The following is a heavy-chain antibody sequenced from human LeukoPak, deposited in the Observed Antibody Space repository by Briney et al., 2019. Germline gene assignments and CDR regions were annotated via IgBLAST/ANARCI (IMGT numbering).Heavy chain of an antibody. D-gene: IGHD3-22*01. CDR2: IYHSGST. CDR1: GGSISSSNW. Sequence: SGILSLTCAVSGGSISSSNWWSWVRQPPGKGLEWIGEIYHSGSTNYNPSLKSRVTISVDKSKNQFSLKLSSVTAADTAVYYCARAYYDSSGYYSRGVNWFDPWGQGTLVTVS. V-gene: IGHV4-4*02. CDR3: ARAYYDSSGYYSRGVNWFDP. J-gene: IGHJ5*02.